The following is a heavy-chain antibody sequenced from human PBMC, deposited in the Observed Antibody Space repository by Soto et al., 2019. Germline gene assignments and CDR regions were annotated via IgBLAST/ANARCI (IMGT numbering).Heavy chain of an antibody. Sequence: QVQLVQSGGEVKKPGASVTVSCKASGYTFINYHITWVRQAPGQGLEWMAWINTYNGMTDYAQKFQGRVTMTRDTSTSTAYMELRNLGAADTAVYFCAKAPRGAMATDWGQGTGVSVSS. D-gene: IGHD5-12*01. CDR3: AKAPRGAMATD. J-gene: IGHJ4*02. V-gene: IGHV1-18*01. CDR1: GYTFINYH. CDR2: INTYNGMT.